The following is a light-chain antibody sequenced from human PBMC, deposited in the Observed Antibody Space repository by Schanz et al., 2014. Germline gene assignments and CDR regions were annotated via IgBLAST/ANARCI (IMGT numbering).Light chain of an antibody. V-gene: IGLV3-21*03. CDR1: NIGSKS. CDR2: DDD. Sequence: SYELTQPPSVSVAPGKTARITCGGNNIGSKSVHWYQQKAGQAPVLVVYDDDDRPSGIPERFSGSNSGNTATLTISRVEAGDEADYYCQVWHSSDHLTWVFGGGTKLTVL. J-gene: IGLJ3*02. CDR3: QVWHSSDHLTWV.